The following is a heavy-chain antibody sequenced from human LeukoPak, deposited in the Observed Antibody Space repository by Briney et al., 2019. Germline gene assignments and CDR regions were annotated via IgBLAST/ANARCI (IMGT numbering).Heavy chain of an antibody. CDR2: IYTSGST. Sequence: SETLSLTCTVSGGSISSYYWSWIRQPAGKGLERIGRIYTSGSTNYNPSLKSRVTMSVDTSKNQFSLKLSSVTAADTAVYYCARVWEDYGGDWTYWYFDLWGRGTLVTVSS. V-gene: IGHV4-4*07. CDR1: GGSISSYY. CDR3: ARVWEDYGGDWTYWYFDL. J-gene: IGHJ2*01. D-gene: IGHD2-21*02.